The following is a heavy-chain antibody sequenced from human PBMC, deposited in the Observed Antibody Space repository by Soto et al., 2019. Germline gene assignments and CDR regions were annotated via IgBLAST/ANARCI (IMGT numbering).Heavy chain of an antibody. D-gene: IGHD3-10*01. J-gene: IGHJ4*02. CDR1: GFTFKNYN. CDR2: IGGTDTFT. CDR3: VRDGSLWGLTR. Sequence: EVQLVESGGGLVKPGESLRLSCVASGFTFKNYNMNWVRQAPGKGLEWVSSIGGTDTFTYYADSVKGRFSISRDNAKSSRFLQMNSLGAEDTAVYFCVRDGSLWGLTRWGQVTLVTVSS. V-gene: IGHV3-21*01.